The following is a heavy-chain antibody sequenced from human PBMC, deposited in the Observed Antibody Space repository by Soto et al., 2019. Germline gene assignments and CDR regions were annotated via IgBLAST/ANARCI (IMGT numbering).Heavy chain of an antibody. D-gene: IGHD2-15*01. CDR2: VVWGGGST. J-gene: IGHJ6*02. Sequence: GGSLRLSCAASGFTFGDYAMHWVRQAPGRGLEWVSRVVWGGGSTYYADSVKGRFTISRDNTKNSLHLQMNSLRPEDTALYYCAKACRLGPCRASHAHGLNIWGQGTTVNVSS. V-gene: IGHV3-43D*04. CDR1: GFTFGDYA. CDR3: AKACRLGPCRASHAHGLNI.